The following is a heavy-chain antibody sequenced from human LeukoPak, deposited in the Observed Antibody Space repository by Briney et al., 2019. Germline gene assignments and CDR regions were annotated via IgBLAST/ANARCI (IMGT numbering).Heavy chain of an antibody. J-gene: IGHJ2*01. CDR1: GFTFSNYW. Sequence: GGSLRLSCAASGFTFSNYWVNWVRQAPGKGLEWVANVKQDGSEKYYVASVKGRFTISRDNAKNSLYLQMNSLRAEDTAVYYCATRYFDLWGRGTLVTVSS. CDR2: VKQDGSEK. V-gene: IGHV3-7*01. CDR3: ATRYFDL.